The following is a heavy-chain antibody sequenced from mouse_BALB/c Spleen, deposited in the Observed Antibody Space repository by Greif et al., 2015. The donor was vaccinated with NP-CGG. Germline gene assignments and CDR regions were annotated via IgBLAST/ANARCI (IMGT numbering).Heavy chain of an antibody. CDR3: ARGRYFDV. J-gene: IGHJ1*01. CDR1: GFSLTSYG. Sequence: VKVVESGPGLVAPSQSLSITCTVSGFSLTSYGVHWVRQPPGKGLEWLGVIWAGGSTNYNSALMSRLGISKDNSKSQVFLKMNSLQTDDTAMYYCARGRYFDVWGAGTTVTVSS. CDR2: IWAGGST. V-gene: IGHV2-9*02.